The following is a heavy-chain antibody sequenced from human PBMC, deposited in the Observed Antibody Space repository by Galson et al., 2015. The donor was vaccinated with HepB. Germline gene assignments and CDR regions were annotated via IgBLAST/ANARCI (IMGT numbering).Heavy chain of an antibody. CDR2: IKQDGSEK. Sequence: SLRLSCAASGFTLSSYWMSWVRQAPGKGLEWVANIKQDGSEKYYVDSVKGRFTISRDNAKNSLYLQMNSLRAEDTAVYYCARCQYYDFWSGYYTSYYYMDVWGKGTTVTVSS. CDR1: GFTLSSYW. D-gene: IGHD3-3*01. CDR3: ARCQYYDFWSGYYTSYYYMDV. V-gene: IGHV3-7*01. J-gene: IGHJ6*03.